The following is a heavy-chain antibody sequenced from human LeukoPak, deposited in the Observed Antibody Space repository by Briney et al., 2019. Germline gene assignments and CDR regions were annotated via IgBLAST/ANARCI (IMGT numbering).Heavy chain of an antibody. D-gene: IGHD4-17*01. CDR3: ARFYGVPGGLFDP. CDR1: GFTVSRNY. J-gene: IGHJ5*02. V-gene: IGHV3-66*01. CDR2: IYGDGTT. Sequence: AGGSLRLSCAASGFTVSRNYMNWVRQAPGKGLEWVSIIYGDGTTYYADSVKGRFTISRDNSKNTLYLQMNSLRGEDTAVYYCARFYGVPGGLFDPWGQGTLVTVSS.